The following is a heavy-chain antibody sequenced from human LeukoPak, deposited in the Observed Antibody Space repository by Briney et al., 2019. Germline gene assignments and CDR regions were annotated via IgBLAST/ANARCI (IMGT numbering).Heavy chain of an antibody. D-gene: IGHD4-17*01. V-gene: IGHV4-34*01. Sequence: SETLSLTCAVYGGSFSGYYWSWIRQPPGKGLEWIGEINHSGSTNYNPSLKSRVTISVDTSKNQFSLKLRSATAADTAVYYCARDLVTVTKGFDIWGQGTMVSVSS. J-gene: IGHJ3*02. CDR1: GGSFSGYY. CDR3: ARDLVTVTKGFDI. CDR2: INHSGST.